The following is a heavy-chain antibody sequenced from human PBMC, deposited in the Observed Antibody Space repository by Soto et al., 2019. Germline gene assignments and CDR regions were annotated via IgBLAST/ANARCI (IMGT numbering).Heavy chain of an antibody. CDR3: ARGVAYGDVHYYYYGMDV. D-gene: IGHD4-17*01. CDR2: INPDNGNT. CDR1: GYTFTRYT. V-gene: IGHV1-3*01. Sequence: ASVKVSCKASGYTFTRYTMNWVRQAPGQRLEWMGWINPDNGNTKSSQKFQDRVIITRDTSASTAYMDLSSLRSEDTAVYYCARGVAYGDVHYYYYGMDVWGQGTTVTVSS. J-gene: IGHJ6*02.